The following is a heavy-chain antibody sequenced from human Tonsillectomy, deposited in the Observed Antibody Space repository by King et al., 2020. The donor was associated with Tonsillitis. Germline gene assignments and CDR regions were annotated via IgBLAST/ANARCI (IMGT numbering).Heavy chain of an antibody. CDR2: IFAGDSET. CDR3: ASASPRGVAVSHY. Sequence: VQLVQSGGEVKKPGESLKISCKASGYSFATSWIAWVRQMPGKGLEWMGIIFAGDSETKYSPSFQGHVTISADKSTTTAYLHWSSLEASDTAIYFCASASPRGVAVSHYWGQGTLVTVSS. CDR1: GYSFATSW. V-gene: IGHV5-51*01. J-gene: IGHJ1*01. D-gene: IGHD5/OR15-5a*01.